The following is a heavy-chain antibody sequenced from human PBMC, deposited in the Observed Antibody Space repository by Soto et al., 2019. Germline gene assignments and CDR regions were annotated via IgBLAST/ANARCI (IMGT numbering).Heavy chain of an antibody. V-gene: IGHV4-30-4*01. Sequence: QVQLQESGPGLVKPSQTLSLTCTVSGGSISSGDYYWSWIRQPPGKGLEWIGYIYYSGSTYYNPSLKSRVTISVDTSKNQFSLKRSSVTAADTAVYYCARASYCSGGSCYSLNYWGQGTLVTVSS. D-gene: IGHD2-15*01. CDR1: GGSISSGDYY. CDR3: ARASYCSGGSCYSLNY. CDR2: IYYSGST. J-gene: IGHJ4*02.